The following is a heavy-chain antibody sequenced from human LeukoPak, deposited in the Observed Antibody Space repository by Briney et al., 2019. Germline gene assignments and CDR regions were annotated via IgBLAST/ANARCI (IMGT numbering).Heavy chain of an antibody. V-gene: IGHV3-23*01. D-gene: IGHD6-25*01. CDR1: GFTLSSYA. J-gene: IGHJ3*02. CDR2: ISGSGGST. Sequence: GGSLRLSCAASGFTLSSYAMSWVCQAPGKGLEWVSAISGSGGSTYYADSVKVRFTISRDNSKNTLYLQMNSLRAEDTAVYYCANKRRVGAFDIWGQGTMVTVSS. CDR3: ANKRRVGAFDI.